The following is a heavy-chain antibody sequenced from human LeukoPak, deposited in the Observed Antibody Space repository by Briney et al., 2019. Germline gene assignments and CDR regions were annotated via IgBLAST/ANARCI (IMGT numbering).Heavy chain of an antibody. Sequence: SETLSLTCAVYGGSFSGYYWSWIRQPPGKGLEWIGEINHSGSTNYNPSLKSRVTISVDTSKNQFSLKLSSVTAADTAVYYCARGLRLMYSSSWIYWGQGTLVTVSS. V-gene: IGHV4-34*01. CDR1: GGSFSGYY. CDR3: ARGLRLMYSSSWIY. CDR2: INHSGST. J-gene: IGHJ4*02. D-gene: IGHD6-13*01.